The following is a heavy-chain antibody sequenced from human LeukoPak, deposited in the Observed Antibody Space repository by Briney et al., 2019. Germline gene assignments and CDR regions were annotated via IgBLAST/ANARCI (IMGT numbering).Heavy chain of an antibody. Sequence: PSETLSLTCTVSGGSISSGGYSWSWIRQPPGKGLEWIGYICHSGSTYYNPSLKSRVTISVDRSKNQFSLKLSSVTAADTAVYYCASLKGDYYDSSGPFDYWGQGTLVTVSS. CDR3: ASLKGDYYDSSGPFDY. J-gene: IGHJ4*02. D-gene: IGHD3-22*01. CDR2: ICHSGST. CDR1: GGSISSGGYS. V-gene: IGHV4-30-2*01.